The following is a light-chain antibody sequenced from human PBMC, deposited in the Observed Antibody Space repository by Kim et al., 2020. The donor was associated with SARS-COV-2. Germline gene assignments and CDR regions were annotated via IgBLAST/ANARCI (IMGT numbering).Light chain of an antibody. CDR1: NSNVVNNY. CDR2: DNN. Sequence: QSVLTQPPSVSAAPGQRVTISCTGNNSNVVNNYVSWYQQHPGTAPRLLIYDNNKRPSGIPDRFSGSKSGTSATLGITGLQTEDEADYYCGTWDSSLSARVFGRGTQLTVL. CDR3: GTWDSSLSARV. J-gene: IGLJ3*02. V-gene: IGLV1-51*01.